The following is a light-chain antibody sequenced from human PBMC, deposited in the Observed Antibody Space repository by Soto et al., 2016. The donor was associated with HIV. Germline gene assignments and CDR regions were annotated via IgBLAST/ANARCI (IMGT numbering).Light chain of an antibody. J-gene: IGKJ1*01. CDR2: KVS. V-gene: IGKV2-30*01. CDR3: MQGSHFPPWT. Sequence: DVVMTQSPLSLPVTLGQTASISCRSSQSLVYSDGNIYLNWFQQRPGQPPRRLLYKVSRRDSGVPDRFSGSGSGTDFTLKISRVEAEDVGLYYCMQGSHFPPWTFGQGTKVEIK. CDR1: QSLVYSDGNIY.